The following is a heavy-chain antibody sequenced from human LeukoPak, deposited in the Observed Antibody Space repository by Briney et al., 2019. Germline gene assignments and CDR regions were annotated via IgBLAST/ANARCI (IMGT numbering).Heavy chain of an antibody. CDR3: ARPMYYYEKTGYYPNPFYY. Sequence: SVKVSCKAYGDTFSFYALSWVRQAPGQRLEWMGGYIPIFTRTDYAERFQGRVTITTDESSNTAYMELRGLRSDDTAVYYCARPMYYYEKTGYYPNPFYYLGQGTLVTVSS. D-gene: IGHD3-22*01. J-gene: IGHJ4*02. CDR1: GDTFSFYA. CDR2: YIPIFTRT. V-gene: IGHV1-69*05.